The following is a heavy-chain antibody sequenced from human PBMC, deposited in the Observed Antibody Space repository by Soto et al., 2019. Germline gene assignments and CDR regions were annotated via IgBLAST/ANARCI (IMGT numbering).Heavy chain of an antibody. CDR1: GYTFTSHD. D-gene: IGHD6-13*01. V-gene: IGHV1-8*01. CDR3: ARCHGVAAGTTDFDY. Sequence: QVQLVQSGAEVKKPGASVKVSCKASGYTFTSHDINWVRQATGQGLEWMGWMNPNSGNTGYAQKFQGRVTMTRNTSISTAYMEVSSLRSEDTAVYYCARCHGVAAGTTDFDYWGQGTLVTVSP. J-gene: IGHJ4*02. CDR2: MNPNSGNT.